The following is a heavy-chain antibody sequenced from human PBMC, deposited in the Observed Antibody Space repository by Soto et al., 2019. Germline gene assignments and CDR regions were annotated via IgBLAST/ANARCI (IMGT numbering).Heavy chain of an antibody. CDR3: AKVPPVDIVATMDYYGMDV. D-gene: IGHD5-12*01. CDR2: ISYDGSNK. Sequence: SLRLSCAASGFTFSSYVMHWVRQAPGKGLEWVAVISYDGSNKYYADSVKGRFTISRDNSKNTLYLQMNSLRAEDTAVYYCAKVPPVDIVATMDYYGMDVWGQGTTVTVSS. CDR1: GFTFSSYV. V-gene: IGHV3-30*18. J-gene: IGHJ6*02.